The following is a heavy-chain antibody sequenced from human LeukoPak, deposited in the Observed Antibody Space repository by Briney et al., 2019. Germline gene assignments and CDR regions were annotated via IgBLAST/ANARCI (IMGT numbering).Heavy chain of an antibody. CDR3: AKRRSWMVYSGYELDY. J-gene: IGHJ4*02. D-gene: IGHD5-12*01. CDR2: ISYDGSNK. CDR1: GFTFSSYG. Sequence: PGRSLRLSCAASGFTFSSYGTHWVRQAPGKGLEWVAVISYDGSNKYYADSVKGRFTISRDNSKNTLYLQMNSLRAEDTAVYYCAKRRSWMVYSGYELDYWGQGTLVTVSS. V-gene: IGHV3-30*18.